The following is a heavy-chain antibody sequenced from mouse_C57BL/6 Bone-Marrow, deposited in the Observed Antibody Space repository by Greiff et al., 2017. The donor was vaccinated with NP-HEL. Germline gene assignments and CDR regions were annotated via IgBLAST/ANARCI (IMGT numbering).Heavy chain of an antibody. CDR3: ARGHYYGSRDYAMDY. D-gene: IGHD1-1*01. J-gene: IGHJ4*01. V-gene: IGHV2-6*03. CDR1: GFSLTSYG. Sequence: VHLVESGPGLVAPSQSLSITCTVSGFSLTSYGVHWVRQPPGKGLEWLVVIWSDGSTTYNSALKSRLSISKDNSKSQVFLKMNSLQTDDTAMYYCARGHYYGSRDYAMDYWGQGTSVTVSS. CDR2: IWSDGST.